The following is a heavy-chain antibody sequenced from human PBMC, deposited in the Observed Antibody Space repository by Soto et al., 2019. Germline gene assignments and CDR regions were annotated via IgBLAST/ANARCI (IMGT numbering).Heavy chain of an antibody. CDR2: ISAYNGNT. V-gene: IGHV1-18*01. CDR1: GYTFTSYG. Sequence: QVQLVQSGAEVKKPGASVKVSCKASGYTFTSYGISWVRQAPGQGLEWMVWISAYNGNTNYAQKLQGRVTMTTDTSTSTAYMELRSLRSDDTAVYYCASTTDVYYYDSSGYYYDYWGQGTLVTVSS. CDR3: ASTTDVYYYDSSGYYYDY. D-gene: IGHD3-22*01. J-gene: IGHJ4*02.